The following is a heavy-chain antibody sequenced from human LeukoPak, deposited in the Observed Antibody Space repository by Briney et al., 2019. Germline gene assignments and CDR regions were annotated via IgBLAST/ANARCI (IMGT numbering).Heavy chain of an antibody. CDR2: INHSGST. V-gene: IGHV4-34*01. Sequence: SETLSLTCAVYGGSFSGYYWSWIRQPPGKGLEWIGEINHSGSTNYNPSLKSRVTISVDTSKNQFSLKLSSVTAADTAVYYCARHVQEIAVAASFDYWGQGTLVTVSS. CDR3: ARHVQEIAVAASFDY. D-gene: IGHD6-19*01. CDR1: GGSFSGYY. J-gene: IGHJ4*02.